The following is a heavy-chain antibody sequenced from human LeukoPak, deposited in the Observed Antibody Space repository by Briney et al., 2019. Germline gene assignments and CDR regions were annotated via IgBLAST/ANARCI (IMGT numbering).Heavy chain of an antibody. CDR1: GFTFSTFA. J-gene: IGHJ4*01. CDR3: ARQRLRFLEWNSDY. CDR2: IFPSGGEI. Sequence: GGSLRLSCEASGFTFSTFAMIWVRQPPGKGLEWVSSIFPSGGEIHYADSVKGRFTISRDNSKNTLYLQMNSLRAEDTAVYYCARQRLRFLEWNSDYWGHGTLVTVSS. V-gene: IGHV3-23*01. D-gene: IGHD3-3*01.